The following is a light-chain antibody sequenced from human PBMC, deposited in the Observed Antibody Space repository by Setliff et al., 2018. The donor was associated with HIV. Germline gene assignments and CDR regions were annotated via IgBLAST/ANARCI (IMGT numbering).Light chain of an antibody. J-gene: IGLJ2*01. CDR1: SSNIGSGYD. CDR2: GNG. V-gene: IGLV1-40*01. Sequence: GQRVTISCTGSSSNIGSGYDVHWYQQLPGTAPKLLIYGNGHRPSGVPDRFSGSKSGTSASLAITGLQAEDEADYYCQSYDSSLSGSLFGGGTKVTVL. CDR3: QSYDSSLSGSL.